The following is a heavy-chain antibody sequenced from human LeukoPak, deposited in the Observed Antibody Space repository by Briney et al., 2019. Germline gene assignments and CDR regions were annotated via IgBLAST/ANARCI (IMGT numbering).Heavy chain of an antibody. CDR3: ARVARDYGGNSGEGSPFDP. Sequence: ASVKVSCKASGYTFTSYYMHWVRQAPGQGLEWMGIINPSGGSTSYAQKFQGRVTMTRDTSTSTVYMELSSLRSEDTAVYYCARVARDYGGNSGEGSPFDPWGQGTLVTVSS. CDR1: GYTFTSYY. J-gene: IGHJ5*02. D-gene: IGHD4-23*01. V-gene: IGHV1-46*03. CDR2: INPSGGST.